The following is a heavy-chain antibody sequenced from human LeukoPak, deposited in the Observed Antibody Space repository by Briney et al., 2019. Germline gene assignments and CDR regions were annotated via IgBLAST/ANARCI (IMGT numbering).Heavy chain of an antibody. D-gene: IGHD3-3*01. CDR2: ISYDGSNK. Sequence: GRSLRLSCAASGFTFSSYGMHWVRQAPGKGLEWVAVISYDGSNKYYADSVKGRFTISRDNSKNTLYLQMNSLRAEDTAVYYCTKDQGDYDFWGGYYNYYYYGMDVWGQGTTVTVSS. CDR3: TKDQGDYDFWGGYYNYYYYGMDV. V-gene: IGHV3-30*18. CDR1: GFTFSSYG. J-gene: IGHJ6*02.